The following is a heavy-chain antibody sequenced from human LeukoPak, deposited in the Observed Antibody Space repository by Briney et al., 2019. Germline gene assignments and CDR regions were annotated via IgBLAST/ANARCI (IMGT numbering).Heavy chain of an antibody. D-gene: IGHD3-22*01. J-gene: IGHJ4*02. CDR1: GFTFSSYA. CDR2: ISGSGGST. V-gene: IGHV3-23*01. CDR3: AKDSNVVITTEFDY. Sequence: AGGSLRLSCAASGFTFSSYAMSWVRQAPGKGLEWVSAISGSGGSTYYADSVKGRFTISRDNSKNTLYMQMNSLRAEDTAVYYCAKDSNVVITTEFDYWGQGTLVTVSS.